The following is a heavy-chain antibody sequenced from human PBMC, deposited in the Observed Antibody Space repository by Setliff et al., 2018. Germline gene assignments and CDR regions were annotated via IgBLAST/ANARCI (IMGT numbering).Heavy chain of an antibody. CDR3: TRDRFCRNESCSTGSDS. Sequence: ASVKVSCKASGYTFTSYYMHWVRQAPGQGLEWMGIINPSGGSTSYAQKFQGRVSITADESTSTAYLQLSSLKSEDTAVYYCTRDRFCRNESCSTGSDSWGQGTLVTVSS. CDR1: GYTFTSYY. V-gene: IGHV1-46*01. D-gene: IGHD2-21*01. CDR2: INPSGGST. J-gene: IGHJ4*02.